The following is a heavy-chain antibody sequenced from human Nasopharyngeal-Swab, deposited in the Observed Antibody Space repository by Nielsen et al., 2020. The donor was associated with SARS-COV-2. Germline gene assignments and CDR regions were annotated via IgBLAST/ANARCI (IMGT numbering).Heavy chain of an antibody. D-gene: IGHD3-16*01. V-gene: IGHV4-59*13. J-gene: IGHJ4*02. CDR3: ARAMITFGGVTHFDY. CDR1: GGSISSYY. Sequence: SETLSLTCTVSGGSISSYYWSWIRQPPGKGLEWIGYIYYSGSTNYNPPLKSRVTISVDTSKNQFSLKLSSVTAADTAVYYCARAMITFGGVTHFDYWGQGTLVTVSS. CDR2: IYYSGST.